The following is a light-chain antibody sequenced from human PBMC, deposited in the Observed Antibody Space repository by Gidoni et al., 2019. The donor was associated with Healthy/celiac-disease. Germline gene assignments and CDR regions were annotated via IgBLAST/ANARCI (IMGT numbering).Light chain of an antibody. J-gene: IGKJ1*01. CDR1: QSVGSN. Sequence: EIVITQSPATLSVAPGERATLYCRARQSVGSNLAWYQQKPGQAPRRLIYGASTRATAIPARLSGGGSGTAFTLTISSLQSADFAVYYCQQYNNWPRGTFGQGTKVEIK. CDR3: QQYNNWPRGT. V-gene: IGKV3-15*01. CDR2: GAS.